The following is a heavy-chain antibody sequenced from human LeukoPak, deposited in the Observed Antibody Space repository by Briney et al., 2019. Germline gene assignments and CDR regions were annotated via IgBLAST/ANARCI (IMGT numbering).Heavy chain of an antibody. J-gene: IGHJ4*02. D-gene: IGHD2-15*01. CDR3: ARPRDYCSGGSCYFDY. CDR1: GFTFSNYM. Sequence: GGSLRLSCAASGFTFSNYMMHWVRQAPGKGLVWVSRIKSDGITITYADSVKGRFTISRDNSKNTLYLQMNSLRAEDTAVYYCARPRDYCSGGSCYFDYWGQGTLVTVSS. V-gene: IGHV3-74*01. CDR2: IKSDGITI.